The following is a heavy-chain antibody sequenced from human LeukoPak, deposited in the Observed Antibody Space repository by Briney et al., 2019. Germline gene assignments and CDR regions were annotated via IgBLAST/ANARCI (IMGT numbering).Heavy chain of an antibody. CDR1: GRSFSGYH. CDR2: INHSGST. V-gene: IGHV4-34*01. Sequence: SETLSLTCAVYGRSFSGYHWSGIRHPPGKGLEWSGEINHSGSTNYNPSLKSRVTISVDTSKNQFSLKLSSVTAAEAAVYYCARRLGYSSGRLDYWGQGTLVTVSS. D-gene: IGHD6-19*01. J-gene: IGHJ4*02. CDR3: ARRLGYSSGRLDY.